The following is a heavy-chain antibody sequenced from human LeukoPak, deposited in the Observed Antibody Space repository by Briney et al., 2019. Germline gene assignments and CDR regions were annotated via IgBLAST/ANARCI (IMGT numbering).Heavy chain of an antibody. J-gene: IGHJ4*02. CDR1: RFTFSSYE. CDR2: ISSSGSTI. V-gene: IGHV3-48*03. D-gene: IGHD6-19*01. CDR3: ARDAYSSGLLGLD. Sequence: GGSLRLSCAVSRFTFSSYEMNWVRQAPGKELEWVSYISSSGSTIYYADSVKGRFTISRDNAKNSLYLQMNSLRAEDTAVYYCARDAYSSGLLGLDWGQGTLVTVSS.